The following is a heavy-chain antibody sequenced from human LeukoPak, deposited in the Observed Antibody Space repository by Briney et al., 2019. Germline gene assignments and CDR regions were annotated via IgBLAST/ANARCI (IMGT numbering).Heavy chain of an antibody. Sequence: ASVTVSSKASGYTFTSYDINWARQATGQGLEWMGCMKPHSGDTGYAQRFQGRVTMTRDTSTNTAYLELTSLISEDTAVYYCARYCSGSGCFPSSAAFDFWGQGTMVTVSS. CDR2: MKPHSGDT. CDR1: GYTFTSYD. J-gene: IGHJ3*01. V-gene: IGHV1-8*01. CDR3: ARYCSGSGCFPSSAAFDF. D-gene: IGHD2-15*01.